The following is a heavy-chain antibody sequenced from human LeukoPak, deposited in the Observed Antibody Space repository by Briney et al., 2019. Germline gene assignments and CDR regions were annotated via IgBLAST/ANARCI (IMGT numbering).Heavy chain of an antibody. D-gene: IGHD6-13*01. Sequence: ASVKVSCKASGYTFTSYGLSWVRQAPGQGLEWMGWISAYNGNTNYAQKLQGRFTMTTDTSTSTAYMELRSLRSDDTAVYYCARVYSSSWLHYYYYMDVWGKGTTVTVPS. CDR3: ARVYSSSWLHYYYYMDV. CDR1: GYTFTSYG. CDR2: ISAYNGNT. V-gene: IGHV1-18*01. J-gene: IGHJ6*03.